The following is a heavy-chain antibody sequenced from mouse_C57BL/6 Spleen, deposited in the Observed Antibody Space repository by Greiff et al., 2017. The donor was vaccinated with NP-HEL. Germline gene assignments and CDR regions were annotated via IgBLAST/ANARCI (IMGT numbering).Heavy chain of an antibody. CDR3: AKTGGSSYYWFAY. J-gene: IGHJ3*01. D-gene: IGHD1-1*01. CDR2: IWRGGST. V-gene: IGHV2-5*01. CDR1: GFSLTSYG. Sequence: QVQLQQSGPGLVQPSQSLSITCTVSGFSLTSYGVHWVRQSPGKGLEWLGVIWRGGSTDYNAAFMSRLGTSKDNSKSQVFFKMNSLQADDTAIYDCAKTGGSSYYWFAYWGQGTLVTVSA.